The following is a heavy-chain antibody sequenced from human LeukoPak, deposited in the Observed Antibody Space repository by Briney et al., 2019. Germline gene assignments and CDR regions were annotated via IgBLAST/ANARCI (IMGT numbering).Heavy chain of an antibody. D-gene: IGHD3-3*01. J-gene: IGHJ5*02. CDR1: GFTFSSYW. V-gene: IGHV3-74*01. Sequence: GGSLRLSCAASGFTFSSYWMHWVRHAPGKGLVWVSRINSDGSSTSYADSVKGRFTISRDNAKNTLYLQMNSLRAEDTAVYYCARADYDFWSGYYITAPGWFDPWGQGTLVTVSS. CDR3: ARADYDFWSGYYITAPGWFDP. CDR2: INSDGSST.